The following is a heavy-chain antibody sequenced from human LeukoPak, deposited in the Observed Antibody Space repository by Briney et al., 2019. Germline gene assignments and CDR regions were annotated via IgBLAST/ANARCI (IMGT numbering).Heavy chain of an antibody. V-gene: IGHV3-7*01. D-gene: IGHD6-6*01. Sequence: GGSLRLSCAASGFIFSNNWMSWVRQVPGKGLEWVANIKQDGSEKKYVDSVKGRFTISRDNAKNSLYLQMNSLRAEDTAVYYCARTDSTSSGYFDYWGQGTLVTVSS. CDR2: IKQDGSEK. CDR1: GFIFSNNW. J-gene: IGHJ4*02. CDR3: ARTDSTSSGYFDY.